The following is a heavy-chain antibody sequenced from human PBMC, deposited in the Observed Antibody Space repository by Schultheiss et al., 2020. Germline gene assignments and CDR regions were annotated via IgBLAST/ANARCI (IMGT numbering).Heavy chain of an antibody. D-gene: IGHD6-19*01. V-gene: IGHV3-23*01. CDR2: ISGSGGST. Sequence: GGSLRLSCAASGFTFSSYAMSWVRQAPGKGLEWVSAISGSGGSTYYADSVKGRFTISRDNSKNTLYLQMGSLRAEDMAVYYCARDISGQSPDYWGQGTLVTVSS. CDR1: GFTFSSYA. CDR3: ARDISGQSPDY. J-gene: IGHJ4*02.